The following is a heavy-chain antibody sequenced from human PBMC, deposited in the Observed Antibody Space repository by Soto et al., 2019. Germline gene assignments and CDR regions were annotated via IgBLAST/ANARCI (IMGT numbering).Heavy chain of an antibody. Sequence: EVQLVESGGGLVQPGGSLRLSCAASGFTVSSNYMSWVRQAPGKGLEWVSVIYSGGSTYYADSVKGRFTISRDNSKNTLYLQMNSLRAEDTAVYYCARDHCHGGDCHYYYYYGMDVWGQGTTVTVSS. CDR3: ARDHCHGGDCHYYYYYGMDV. CDR2: IYSGGST. V-gene: IGHV3-66*01. CDR1: GFTVSSNY. D-gene: IGHD2-21*02. J-gene: IGHJ6*02.